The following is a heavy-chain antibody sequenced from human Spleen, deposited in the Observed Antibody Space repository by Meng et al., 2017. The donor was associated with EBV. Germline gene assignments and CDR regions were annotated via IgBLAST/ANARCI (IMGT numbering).Heavy chain of an antibody. CDR3: AKDLGDPRTDY. CDR1: GFTFSFYA. J-gene: IGHJ4*02. V-gene: IGHV3-23*01. Sequence: VRLLGAGGGLSPLGGSLGLSWAASGFTFSFYAMSWVLHTPGRGLEWVSAISASADSTYYADSVKGRFTISRDNSKNTLYLQMNSLRVDDTAVYYCAKDLGDPRTDYWGQGTLVTVSS. CDR2: ISASADST. D-gene: IGHD3-3*01.